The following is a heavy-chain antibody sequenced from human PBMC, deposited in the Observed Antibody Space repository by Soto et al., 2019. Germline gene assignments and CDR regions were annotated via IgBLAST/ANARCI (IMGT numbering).Heavy chain of an antibody. CDR3: AKEVAHHYYDSSGASRGY. CDR1: GGIFHGYG. J-gene: IGHJ4*02. D-gene: IGHD3-22*01. CDR2: IRFDGSNE. Sequence: GGSLRLSCAVPGGIFHGYGMHWVRQAPGKGLEWVAIIRFDGSNEEYADSVKGRFTISRDNSKNTLYLQMNTLGAEDTAVYYCAKEVAHHYYDSSGASRGYWGQGTLVTVSS. V-gene: IGHV3-30*02.